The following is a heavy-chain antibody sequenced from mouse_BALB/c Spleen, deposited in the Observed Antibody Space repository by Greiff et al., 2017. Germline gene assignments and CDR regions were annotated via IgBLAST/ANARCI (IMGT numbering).Heavy chain of an antibody. J-gene: IGHJ3*01. Sequence: VQLQQSGAELAKPGASVKMSCKASGYTFTSYWMHWVKQRPGQGLEWIGYINPSTGYTEYNQKFKDKATLTADKSSSTAYMQLSSLTSEDSAVYYCAREGGLQAPFAYWGQGTLVTVSA. V-gene: IGHV1-7*01. CDR2: INPSTGYT. D-gene: IGHD2-2*01. CDR1: GYTFTSYW. CDR3: AREGGLQAPFAY.